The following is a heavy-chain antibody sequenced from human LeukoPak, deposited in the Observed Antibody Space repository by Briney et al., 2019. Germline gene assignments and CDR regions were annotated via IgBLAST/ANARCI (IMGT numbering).Heavy chain of an antibody. V-gene: IGHV1-18*01. CDR2: ISAYNGNT. J-gene: IGHJ4*02. D-gene: IGHD2-2*03. CDR3: ARVGYCSSTSCLRNPGLYFDY. CDR1: GGTFSSYA. Sequence: GASVKVSCKASGGTFSSYAISWVRQAPGQGLEWMGWISAYNGNTNYAQKLQGRVTMTTDTSTSTAYMELRSLRSDDTAVYYCARVGYCSSTSCLRNPGLYFDYWGQGTLVTVSS.